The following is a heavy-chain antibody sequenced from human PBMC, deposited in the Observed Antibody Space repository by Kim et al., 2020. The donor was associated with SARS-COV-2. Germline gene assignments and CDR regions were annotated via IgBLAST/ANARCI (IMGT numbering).Heavy chain of an antibody. Sequence: SGSTYHHPSLKSRVTRTVDTSKNQFALKLSSVTAADTAVYYCARGMTTVDWGQGTLVTVSS. J-gene: IGHJ4*02. CDR2: SGST. D-gene: IGHD4-17*01. CDR3: ARGMTTVD. V-gene: IGHV4-31*02.